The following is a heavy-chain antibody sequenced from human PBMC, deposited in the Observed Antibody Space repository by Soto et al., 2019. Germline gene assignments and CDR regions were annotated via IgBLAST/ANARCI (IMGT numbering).Heavy chain of an antibody. Sequence: QVQLVPSGAEVKKPGASVKVSCKASGYTFPSYGISWVRQSPGQGLEWMGWISAYNGNTNYAQKLQGRVTMTTDTSTSTAYMALRSLRSDDTAVYYCARSSGSAYWFDPWGQGNLVTVSS. J-gene: IGHJ5*02. CDR2: ISAYNGNT. V-gene: IGHV1-18*01. CDR1: GYTFPSYG. D-gene: IGHD6-6*01. CDR3: ARSSGSAYWFDP.